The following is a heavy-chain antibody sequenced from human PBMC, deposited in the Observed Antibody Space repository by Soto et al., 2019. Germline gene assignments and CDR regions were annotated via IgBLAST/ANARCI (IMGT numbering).Heavy chain of an antibody. CDR1: GGSFSGYY. CDR2: INHSGST. V-gene: IGHV4-34*01. J-gene: IGHJ4*02. CDR3: ARVWGSGWFPVDY. Sequence: SETLSLTCAVYGGSFSGYYWSWIRQPPGKGLEWIGEINHSGSTNYNPSLKSRVTISVDTSKNQFSLKLSSVTAADTAVYYCARVWGSGWFPVDYWGQGTLVTVSS. D-gene: IGHD6-19*01.